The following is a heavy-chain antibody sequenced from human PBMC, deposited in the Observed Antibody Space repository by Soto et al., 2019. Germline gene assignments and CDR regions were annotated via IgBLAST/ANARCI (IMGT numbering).Heavy chain of an antibody. CDR2: ISSSGGIT. CDR1: GFTFGSFE. CDR3: AKGITGTGGYYYYSMDV. J-gene: IGHJ6*02. D-gene: IGHD3-16*01. V-gene: IGHV3-23*01. Sequence: GGSLRLSCAASGFTFGSFEMNWVRQVPGKGLEWVSYISSSGGITYSADSVKGRFTISRDNSKNILYLQMNSLRAEDTAVYYCAKGITGTGGYYYYSMDVWGQGTAVTVSS.